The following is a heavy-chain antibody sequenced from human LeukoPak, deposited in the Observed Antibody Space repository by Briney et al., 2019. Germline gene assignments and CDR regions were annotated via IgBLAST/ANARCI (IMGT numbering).Heavy chain of an antibody. V-gene: IGHV3-49*04. CDR2: IRSKTYGGTT. D-gene: IGHD1-26*01. Sequence: PGGSLRLSCRTAGFIFGDYAMSWVRQAPGKGLEWVGFIRSKTYGGTTEYDASVKDRFTISRDDSKSIAYLQMNSLKTEDTGVYYCTKVEWELPRNWGQGTLVTVST. CDR3: TKVEWELPRN. J-gene: IGHJ4*02. CDR1: GFIFGDYA.